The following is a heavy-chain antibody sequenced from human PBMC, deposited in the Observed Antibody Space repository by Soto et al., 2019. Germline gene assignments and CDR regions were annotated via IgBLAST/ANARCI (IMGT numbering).Heavy chain of an antibody. CDR2: IYYSGST. Sequence: SETLSLTCTVSGGSISSYYWSWIRQPPGKGLEWIGYIYYSGSTNYNPSLKSRVTISVDTSKNQFSLKLSSVTAADTAVYYCQGAAAGGSTERALHSSGMDVWGQGTTVTVS. CDR1: GGSISSYY. J-gene: IGHJ6*02. V-gene: IGHV4-59*01. CDR3: QGAAAGGSTERALHSSGMDV. D-gene: IGHD6-13*01.